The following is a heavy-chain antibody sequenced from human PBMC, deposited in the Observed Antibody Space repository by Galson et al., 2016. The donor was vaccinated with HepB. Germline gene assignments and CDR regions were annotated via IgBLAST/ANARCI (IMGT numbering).Heavy chain of an antibody. D-gene: IGHD6-19*01. Sequence: SLRLSCAASGFTVSFSYMTWVRQAPGKGPEWVSVIYGGGSTYYAEPVKGRFTISRDNSKNTLYLQMNSLRAEDTAVYFCARSSLPVAVAGRGGALDYWGQGTLVTVSS. CDR3: ARSSLPVAVAGRGGALDY. J-gene: IGHJ4*02. CDR2: IYGGGST. CDR1: GFTVSFSY. V-gene: IGHV3-53*01.